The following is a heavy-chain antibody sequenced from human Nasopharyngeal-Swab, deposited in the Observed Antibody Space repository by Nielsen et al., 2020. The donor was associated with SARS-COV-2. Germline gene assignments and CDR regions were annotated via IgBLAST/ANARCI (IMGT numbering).Heavy chain of an antibody. CDR1: GGAFSGFY. D-gene: IGHD1-1*01. Sequence: GSLRLSCAVYGGAFSGFYWSWIRQSPGEGLEWIGEINPSGSPDYNPSLKSRVSMSVDTSKNQVFLNLRSVTAADTAVYYCARGRRERAPRYYYYGMDVWGQGTTVTVSS. J-gene: IGHJ6*02. CDR2: INPSGSP. CDR3: ARGRRERAPRYYYYGMDV. V-gene: IGHV4-34*01.